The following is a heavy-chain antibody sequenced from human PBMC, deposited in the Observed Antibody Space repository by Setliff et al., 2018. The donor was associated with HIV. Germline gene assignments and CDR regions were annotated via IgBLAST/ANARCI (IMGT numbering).Heavy chain of an antibody. CDR3: ARAPPLYYYGSGSYFYNWFDP. Sequence: LSLTCTVSGGSISSGTYYWSWIRQPAGKGLEWIGHIYTSGSTSGSANYNPSLKSRVTISVDTSKNQFSLKLSSVTAADTAVYYCARAPPLYYYGSGSYFYNWFDPWGQGTLVTVSS. D-gene: IGHD3-10*01. V-gene: IGHV4-61*09. CDR1: GGSISSGTYY. J-gene: IGHJ5*02. CDR2: IYT.